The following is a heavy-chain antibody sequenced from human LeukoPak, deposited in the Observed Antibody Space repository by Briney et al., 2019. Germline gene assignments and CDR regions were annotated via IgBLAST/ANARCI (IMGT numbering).Heavy chain of an antibody. Sequence: SETLSLTCAVYGGSFSGYYRSWIRQPPGKGLEWIGEINHSGSTNYNPSLKSRVTVSVDTSKNQFSLKLSSVTAADTAVYYCASVSHYYDSSGYYAFDIWGQGTMVTVSS. CDR3: ASVSHYYDSSGYYAFDI. D-gene: IGHD3-22*01. J-gene: IGHJ3*02. V-gene: IGHV4-34*01. CDR2: INHSGST. CDR1: GGSFSGYY.